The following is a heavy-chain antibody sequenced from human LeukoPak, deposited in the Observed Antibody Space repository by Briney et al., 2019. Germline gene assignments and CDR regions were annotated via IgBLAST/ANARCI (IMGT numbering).Heavy chain of an antibody. CDR2: IYYSGST. CDR3: ARAVAGTFFDY. D-gene: IGHD6-19*01. J-gene: IGHJ4*02. CDR1: GGSIGSGGYY. V-gene: IGHV4-31*03. Sequence: SQTLSLTCTVSGGSIGSGGYYWSWIRQHPGKGLEWIGYIYYSGSTYYNPSLKSRVTISVDTSKNQFSLKLSSVTAADTAVYYCARAVAGTFFDYWGQGTLVTVSS.